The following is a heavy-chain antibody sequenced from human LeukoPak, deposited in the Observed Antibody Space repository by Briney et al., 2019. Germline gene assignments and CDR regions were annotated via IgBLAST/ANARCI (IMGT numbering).Heavy chain of an antibody. CDR2: INSDGSST. Sequence: GGSLRPSCAASGFTFSSYWMHWVRQAPGKGLVWVSRINSDGSSTSYADSVKGRFTISRDNAKNTLFLQMNSLRAEDTAVYYCASLSMVTPFDYWGQGTLVTVSS. D-gene: IGHD4-17*01. CDR1: GFTFSSYW. J-gene: IGHJ4*02. CDR3: ASLSMVTPFDY. V-gene: IGHV3-74*01.